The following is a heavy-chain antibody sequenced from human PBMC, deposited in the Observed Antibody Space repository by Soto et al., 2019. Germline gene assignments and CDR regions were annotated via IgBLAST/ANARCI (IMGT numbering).Heavy chain of an antibody. D-gene: IGHD6-6*01. CDR1: GFTFNTYT. J-gene: IGHJ6*02. CDR2: ISSSSKDK. V-gene: IGHV3-21*01. CDR3: ARCLFEYSSSSRYGMDV. Sequence: GGSLRLSCAASGFTFNTYTINWVRQAPGEGLEWVASISSSSKDKFYADSVKARFTISRDNAKSSVYLQMNSLRAEDTAVYYCARCLFEYSSSSRYGMDVWGQGTTVTVSS.